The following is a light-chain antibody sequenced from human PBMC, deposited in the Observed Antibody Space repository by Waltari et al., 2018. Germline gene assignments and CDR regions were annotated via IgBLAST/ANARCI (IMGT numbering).Light chain of an antibody. Sequence: QSVLTQPPSVSGAPGQTVTISCTGSRSNIRADSGVHWYQQLPGTAPKLLIDNGANRPSGVPDRFSGSRSGTSASLAITGLQAEDEADYFCHSYDRSLDGVVFGGGTKLTVL. CDR3: HSYDRSLDGVV. CDR1: RSNIRADSG. J-gene: IGLJ2*01. V-gene: IGLV1-40*01. CDR2: NGA.